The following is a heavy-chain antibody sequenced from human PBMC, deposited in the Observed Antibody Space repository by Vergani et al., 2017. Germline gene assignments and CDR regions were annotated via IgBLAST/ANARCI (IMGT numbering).Heavy chain of an antibody. J-gene: IGHJ4*02. V-gene: IGHV3-23*04. CDR3: AKEAGENFDY. Sequence: VQLVQSGAEVKKPGSSVKVSCKASGGTFSSYAMSWVRQAPGKGLEWVSAISGSGGSTYYADSVKGRFTISRDNSKNTLYLQMNSLRAEDTAVYYCAKEAGENFDYWGQGTLVTVSS. CDR2: ISGSGGST. CDR1: GGTFSSYA. D-gene: IGHD1-14*01.